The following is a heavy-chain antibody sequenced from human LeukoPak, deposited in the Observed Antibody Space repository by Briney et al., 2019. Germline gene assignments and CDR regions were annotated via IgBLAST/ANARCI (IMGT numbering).Heavy chain of an antibody. D-gene: IGHD2-15*01. CDR3: ARGYCSGGSCRKLDY. CDR2: ISSSSSYI. Sequence: PGGSLRLSCAASGFTFSSYSMNWVRQAPGKGLEWVSSISSSSSYICYADSVKGRFTISRDNAKNSLYLQMNSLRAEDTAVYYCARGYCSGGSCRKLDYWGQGTLVTVSS. V-gene: IGHV3-21*01. J-gene: IGHJ4*02. CDR1: GFTFSSYS.